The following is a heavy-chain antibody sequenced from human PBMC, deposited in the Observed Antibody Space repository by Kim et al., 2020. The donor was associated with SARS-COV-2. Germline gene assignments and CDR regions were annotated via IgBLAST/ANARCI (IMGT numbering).Heavy chain of an antibody. J-gene: IGHJ4*02. CDR3: ARDGIAAAGNWWGIDY. Sequence: SVKSRITINPDTSKNQFSLQLNSVTPEDTAVYYCARDGIAAAGNWWGIDYWGQGTLVTVSS. V-gene: IGHV6-1*01. D-gene: IGHD6-13*01.